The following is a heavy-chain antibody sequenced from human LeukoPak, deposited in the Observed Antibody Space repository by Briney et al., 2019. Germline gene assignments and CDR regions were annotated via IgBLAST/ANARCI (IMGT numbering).Heavy chain of an antibody. J-gene: IGHJ4*02. CDR1: GFTFNTSS. CDR2: ISGSSSFV. CDR3: ARGTVAGTPDFDF. Sequence: GGSLRLSCAASGFTFNTSSLNWVRQAPGKGLEWVSSISGSSSFVYYADSLKGRFTISRDNAKNSLYLQVNSLRVEDTAVYYCARGTVAGTPDFDFWGQGTLVAVSS. D-gene: IGHD6-19*01. V-gene: IGHV3-21*06.